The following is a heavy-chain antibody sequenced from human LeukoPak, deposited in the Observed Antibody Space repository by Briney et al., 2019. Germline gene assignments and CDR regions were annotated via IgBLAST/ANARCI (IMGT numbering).Heavy chain of an antibody. D-gene: IGHD5-12*01. CDR2: INHSGST. V-gene: IGHV4-39*07. Sequence: SETLSLTCSVSGGSVSSGSYYWSWIRQPPGKGLEWIGEINHSGSTNYNPSLKSRVTISVDTSKNQFSLKLSSVTAADTAVYYCARVKWLRRTRPYYYGMDVWGQGTTVTVSS. CDR3: ARVKWLRRTRPYYYGMDV. CDR1: GGSVSSGSYY. J-gene: IGHJ6*02.